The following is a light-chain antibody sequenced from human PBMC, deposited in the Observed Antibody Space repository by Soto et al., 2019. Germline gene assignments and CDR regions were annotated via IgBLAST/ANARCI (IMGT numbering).Light chain of an antibody. V-gene: IGKV3-15*01. CDR1: QSVGTK. CDR2: GAS. Sequence: ETVMTQSPATLSVSPGQRVTLSCRASQSVGTKVTWYQQKPGQAPRLLIYGASTRATGVPARFSGSGSGTEFTLTISSLQSEDFAVYYCQQYSDWPPYTFGQGTKLEIK. J-gene: IGKJ2*01. CDR3: QQYSDWPPYT.